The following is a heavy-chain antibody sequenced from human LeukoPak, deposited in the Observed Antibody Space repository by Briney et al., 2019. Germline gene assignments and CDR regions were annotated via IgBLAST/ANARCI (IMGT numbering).Heavy chain of an antibody. J-gene: IGHJ4*02. CDR2: ISGSGGST. CDR1: GFTFSSYG. D-gene: IGHD3-9*01. Sequence: PGRSLRLSCAASGFTFSSYGMPWVRQAPGKGLEWVSAISGSGGSTYYADSVKGRFTISRDNSKNTLYLQMNSLRAEDTAVYYCANSLTGSDWAFDYWGQGTLVTVSS. CDR3: ANSLTGSDWAFDY. V-gene: IGHV3-23*01.